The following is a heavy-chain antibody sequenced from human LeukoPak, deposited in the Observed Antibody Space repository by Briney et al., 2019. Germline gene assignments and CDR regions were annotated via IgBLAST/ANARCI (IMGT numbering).Heavy chain of an antibody. D-gene: IGHD6-19*01. CDR1: GFTFDDYA. J-gene: IGHJ4*02. Sequence: GGSLRLSCAASGFTFDDYAMHWVRQAPGKGLEWVSGISWNSGSIGYADSVKGRFTISRDNSKNTLYLQMNSLRAEDTAVYYCAKLGSGWYLGYWGQGTLVTVSS. CDR3: AKLGSGWYLGY. CDR2: ISWNSGSI. V-gene: IGHV3-9*01.